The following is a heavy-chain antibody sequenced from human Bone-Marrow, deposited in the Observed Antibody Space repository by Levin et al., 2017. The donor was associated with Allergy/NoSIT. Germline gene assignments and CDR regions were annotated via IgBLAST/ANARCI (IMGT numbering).Heavy chain of an antibody. Sequence: NSSETLSLTCTVSGGSINSGNFYWSWIRQPAGKELEWIGRIHTAGGTIYNPSLRSRVTISLDTSKNQFSLRLTSVTAVDTAVYYCARGLGSGWGDRFYFDYWGQGTLVTVSS. CDR2: IHTAGGT. D-gene: IGHD6-19*01. CDR3: ARGLGSGWGDRFYFDY. CDR1: GGSINSGNFY. J-gene: IGHJ4*02. V-gene: IGHV4-61*02.